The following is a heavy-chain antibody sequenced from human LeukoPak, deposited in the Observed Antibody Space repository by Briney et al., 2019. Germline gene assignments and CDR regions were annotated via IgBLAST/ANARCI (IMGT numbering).Heavy chain of an antibody. CDR1: DGSITNYD. CDR2: VHYSGSP. V-gene: IGHV4-59*01. J-gene: IGHJ4*02. D-gene: IGHD7-27*01. Sequence: PSETLSLTCTVSDGSITNYDWSWVRQPPGKGLEFIGHVHYSGSPTYGPSLNSRVTISVDTSKNQFSLKMTSVTAADTAVYYCARAPNWDRPFDSWGQGTLVTVSS. CDR3: ARAPNWDRPFDS.